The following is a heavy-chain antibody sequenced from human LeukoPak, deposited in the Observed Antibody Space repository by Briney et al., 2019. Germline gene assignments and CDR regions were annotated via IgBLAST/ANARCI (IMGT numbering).Heavy chain of an antibody. J-gene: IGHJ5*02. CDR2: ISGYNGNT. V-gene: IGHV1-18*01. Sequence: SSVKVSCKASGGTFSNFAISWVRQAPGQGLEWMGWISGYNGNTNYAQKLQGRVTMTTDTSTSTAYMELRSLRSDDTAVYYCARAQAVPAPGDSWGQGTLVTVSS. CDR1: GGTFSNFA. CDR3: ARAQAVPAPGDS. D-gene: IGHD2-2*01.